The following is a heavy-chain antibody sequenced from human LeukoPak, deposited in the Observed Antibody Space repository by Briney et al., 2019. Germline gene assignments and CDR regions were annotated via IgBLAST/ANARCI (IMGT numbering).Heavy chain of an antibody. V-gene: IGHV4-4*07. D-gene: IGHD3-10*01. Sequence: SETLSLTCNVSGGSISSYYWSWIRQPAGKGLEWIGRIYTSGSTIYNPSLKSRVTMSVDTSKNQFSLKLSSVTAADTAVYYSAREIWGAIGEANFDYWGQGTLVTVSS. J-gene: IGHJ4*02. CDR3: AREIWGAIGEANFDY. CDR2: IYTSGST. CDR1: GGSISSYY.